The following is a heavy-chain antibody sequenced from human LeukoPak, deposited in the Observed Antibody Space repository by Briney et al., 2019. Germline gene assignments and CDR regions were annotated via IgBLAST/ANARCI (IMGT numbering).Heavy chain of an antibody. CDR3: ARVGAGRWLQFGMDWVRDRYYFDY. D-gene: IGHD5-24*01. CDR2: INHSGST. J-gene: IGHJ4*02. V-gene: IGHV4-34*01. CDR1: GGSFSGYY. Sequence: SETLSLTRAVYGGSFSGYYWSWIRQPPGKGLEWIGEINHSGSTNYNPSLKSRVTISVDTSKNQFSLKLSSVTAADTAVYYCARVGAGRWLQFGMDWVRDRYYFDYWGQGTLVTVSS.